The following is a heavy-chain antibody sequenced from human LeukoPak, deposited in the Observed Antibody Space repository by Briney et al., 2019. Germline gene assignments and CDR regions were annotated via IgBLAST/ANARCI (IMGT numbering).Heavy chain of an antibody. J-gene: IGHJ5*02. CDR1: GYTFTSYG. CDR2: ISAYNGNT. V-gene: IGHV1-18*04. D-gene: IGHD5-18*01. Sequence: ASVKVSCKASGYTFTSYGISWVRQAPGQGLEWMGWISAYNGNTNYALKLQGRVTMTTDTSTSTAYMELRSLRSDDTAVYYCARAGIQLWLYNWFDPWGQGTLVTVSS. CDR3: ARAGIQLWLYNWFDP.